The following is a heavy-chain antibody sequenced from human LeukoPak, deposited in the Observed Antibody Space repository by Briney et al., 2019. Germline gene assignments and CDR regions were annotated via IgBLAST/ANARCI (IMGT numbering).Heavy chain of an antibody. Sequence: GGSLRLSCAASGFTFDAYGMSWVRQAPGKGLEGVSGINWNGGSTRYAESVKGRFTISRDNAKNSLYLQMNSLRAEDTALYHCARGSLTAMGGFDYWGQGTLVTVSS. CDR2: INWNGGST. D-gene: IGHD5-18*01. J-gene: IGHJ4*02. CDR1: GFTFDAYG. CDR3: ARGSLTAMGGFDY. V-gene: IGHV3-20*01.